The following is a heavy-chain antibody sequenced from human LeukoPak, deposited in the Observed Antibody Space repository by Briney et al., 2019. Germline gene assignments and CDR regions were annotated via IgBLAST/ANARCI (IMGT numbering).Heavy chain of an antibody. CDR3: ARDRPYYYGSGSYYKDC. CDR1: GGSFSSYA. V-gene: IGHV1-18*01. Sequence: APVKVSCKASGGSFSSYAISWVRQAPGQGLEWMRWISAYNGNTNYAQKLQGRVTMTTDTSTSTAYMELRSLRSDDTAVYYCARDRPYYYGSGSYYKDCWGQGTLVTVSS. D-gene: IGHD3-10*01. CDR2: ISAYNGNT. J-gene: IGHJ4*02.